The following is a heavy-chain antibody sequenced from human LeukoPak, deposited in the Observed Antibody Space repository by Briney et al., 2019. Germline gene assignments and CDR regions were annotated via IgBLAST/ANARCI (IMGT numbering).Heavy chain of an antibody. J-gene: IGHJ4*02. CDR3: AREGVDTAMVLVG. Sequence: ASVKVSCKASGYTFTSYYMHWVRQAPGQGLECMGIINPSGGSTSYAQKFQGRVTMTRDTSTSTVYMELSSLRSEDTAVYYCAREGVDTAMVLVGWGQGTLVTVSS. CDR1: GYTFTSYY. D-gene: IGHD5-18*01. V-gene: IGHV1-46*01. CDR2: INPSGGST.